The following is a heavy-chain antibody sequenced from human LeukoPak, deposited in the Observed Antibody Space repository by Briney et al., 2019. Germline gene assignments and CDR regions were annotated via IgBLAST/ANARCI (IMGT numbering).Heavy chain of an antibody. CDR3: ARDKGGSYYDAFDI. D-gene: IGHD1-26*01. CDR2: IYYSGST. J-gene: IGHJ3*02. V-gene: IGHV4-59*01. Sequence: SETLSLTCTVSGGSISSYYWSWIRQPPGKGLEWIGYIYYSGSTNYNPSLKSRVTISVDTSKNQFSLKLSSVTAADTAVYYCARDKGGSYYDAFDIWGQGTVVTVSS. CDR1: GGSISSYY.